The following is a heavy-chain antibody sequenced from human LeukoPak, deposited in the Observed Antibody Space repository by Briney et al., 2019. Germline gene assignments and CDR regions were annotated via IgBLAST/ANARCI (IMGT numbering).Heavy chain of an antibody. CDR1: GYTFTSYD. CDR3: ARDDSGWYVSYYYYGMDV. J-gene: IGHJ6*02. Sequence: ASVKVSCKASGYTFTSYDINWVRQATGQGLEWMGWMNPNSGNTGYAQKFRGRVTMTRNTSISTAYMELSSLRSEDTAVYYCARDDSGWYVSYYYYGMDVWGQGTTVTVSS. D-gene: IGHD6-19*01. CDR2: MNPNSGNT. V-gene: IGHV1-8*01.